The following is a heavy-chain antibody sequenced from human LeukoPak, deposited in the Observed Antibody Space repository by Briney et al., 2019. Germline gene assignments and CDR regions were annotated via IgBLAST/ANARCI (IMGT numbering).Heavy chain of an antibody. Sequence: GSLRLSCAASGFTFSSYWMSWVRQAPGKGLEWVANIKQDGSEKYYLDSVKGRFTISRDNAKNSLYLQMNSLRAEDTAVYYCAIDGITIFSYWGQRTLVTVSS. D-gene: IGHD3-9*01. CDR3: AIDGITIFSY. CDR2: IKQDGSEK. V-gene: IGHV3-7*03. J-gene: IGHJ4*02. CDR1: GFTFSSYW.